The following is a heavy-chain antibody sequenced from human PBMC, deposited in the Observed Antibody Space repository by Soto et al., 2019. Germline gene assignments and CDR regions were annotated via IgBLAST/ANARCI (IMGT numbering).Heavy chain of an antibody. V-gene: IGHV4-59*01. CDR1: GGSISSYY. J-gene: IGHJ4*02. CDR3: ARVRSGGYSGYDYYRIIDY. Sequence: SETLSLTCTVSGGSISSYYWSWIRQPPGKGLEWIGYIYYSGSTNYNPSLKSRVTISVDTSKNQFSLKLSSVTAADTAVYYCARVRSGGYSGYDYYRIIDYRGQGTLVTVSS. D-gene: IGHD5-12*01. CDR2: IYYSGST.